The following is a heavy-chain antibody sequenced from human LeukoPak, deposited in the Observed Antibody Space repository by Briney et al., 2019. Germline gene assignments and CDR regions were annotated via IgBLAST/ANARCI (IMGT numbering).Heavy chain of an antibody. CDR3: ARDLRKRGYSYGYDY. V-gene: IGHV1-2*02. Sequence: ASVKVSCKASGYTFTGYYMHWVRQAPGQGLEWMGWINPNSGGTNYAQKFQGRVTMTRDTSISTAYMELSRLRSDDTAVHYCARDLRKRGYSYGYDYWGQGTLVTVSS. D-gene: IGHD5-18*01. CDR2: INPNSGGT. CDR1: GYTFTGYY. J-gene: IGHJ4*02.